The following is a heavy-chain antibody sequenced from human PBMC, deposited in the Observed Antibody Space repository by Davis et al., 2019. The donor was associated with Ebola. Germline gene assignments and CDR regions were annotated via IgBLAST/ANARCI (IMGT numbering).Heavy chain of an antibody. V-gene: IGHV1-2*02. Sequence: ASVKVSCKASGYTFTGYYMHWVRQAPGQGLEWMGWINPNSGGTNYAQKFQGRVTMTRDTSISTAYMELSRLRSDDTAVYYCARVLHPIAAAGLYYYYGMDVWGQGTTVTVSS. D-gene: IGHD6-13*01. CDR2: INPNSGGT. CDR3: ARVLHPIAAAGLYYYYGMDV. J-gene: IGHJ6*02. CDR1: GYTFTGYY.